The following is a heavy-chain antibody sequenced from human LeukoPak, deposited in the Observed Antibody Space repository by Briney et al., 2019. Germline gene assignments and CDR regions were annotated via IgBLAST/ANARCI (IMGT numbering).Heavy chain of an antibody. CDR2: IYHSGSP. Sequence: SETLSLTCAVSGGSISSNNWWGWVRQPPGKGLEWIGEIYHSGSPNYNPSLKSRVTISVDKSRNHFSLNLSSVTAADTAVYYCARVNINDWHSCDYWGQGTLVTVSS. CDR1: GGSISSNNW. J-gene: IGHJ4*02. CDR3: ARVNINDWHSCDY. D-gene: IGHD1/OR15-1a*01. V-gene: IGHV4-4*02.